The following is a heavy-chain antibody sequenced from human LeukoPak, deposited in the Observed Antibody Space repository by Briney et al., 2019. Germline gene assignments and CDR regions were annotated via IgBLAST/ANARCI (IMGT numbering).Heavy chain of an antibody. J-gene: IGHJ3*02. CDR3: ARGTVVTALDAFDI. CDR2: TSSSSSYI. V-gene: IGHV3-21*01. CDR1: GFTFSSYG. Sequence: GGSLRLSCAASGFTFSSYGMHWVRQAPGKGLEWVSYTSSSSSYIHYADSVKGRFTISRDNAKNSLYLQMNSLRAEDTAVYYCARGTVVTALDAFDIWGQGTMVTVSS. D-gene: IGHD2-21*02.